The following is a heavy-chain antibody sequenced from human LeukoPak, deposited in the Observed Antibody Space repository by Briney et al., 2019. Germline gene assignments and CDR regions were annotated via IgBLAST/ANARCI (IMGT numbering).Heavy chain of an antibody. D-gene: IGHD6-6*01. V-gene: IGHV4-4*02. CDR1: GGSISSSNW. CDR3: ARPITDSSSSTWFDP. CDR2: IYHSGST. Sequence: SETLSLTCAVSGGSISSSNWWSWVRQPPGKGLEWIGEIYHSGSTNYNPSLKSRVTISVDKSKNQFSLKLSSVTAADTAVYYCARPITDSSSSTWFDPWGQGTLVTVSS. J-gene: IGHJ5*02.